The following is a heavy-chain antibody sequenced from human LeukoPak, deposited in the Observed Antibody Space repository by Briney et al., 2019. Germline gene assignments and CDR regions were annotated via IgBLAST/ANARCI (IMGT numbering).Heavy chain of an antibody. Sequence: GGSLRLSCAASGFTFSTYNMNWVRRAPGKGLEWVSSISSGSGYIYYADSVKGRFIISRDNAKNSLYLQMNSQRAEDTAVYYCAREGGGIDYWGQGTLVTVSS. D-gene: IGHD1-1*01. J-gene: IGHJ4*02. CDR1: GFTFSTYN. V-gene: IGHV3-21*01. CDR3: AREGGGIDY. CDR2: ISSGSGYI.